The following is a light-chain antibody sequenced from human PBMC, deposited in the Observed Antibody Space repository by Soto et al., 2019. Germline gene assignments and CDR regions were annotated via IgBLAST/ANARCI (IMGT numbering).Light chain of an antibody. J-gene: IGKJ5*01. V-gene: IGKV1-39*01. Sequence: DIQMTQSPSSLSASVGDRVTITCRASQTVRTYLNWYQQKPGKAPTLLVYAASTLGSAVPPRFTSAGSETDFTLTISGLQPEDFATYYCQQTFSTPITFGQGTRLE. CDR3: QQTFSTPIT. CDR2: AAS. CDR1: QTVRTY.